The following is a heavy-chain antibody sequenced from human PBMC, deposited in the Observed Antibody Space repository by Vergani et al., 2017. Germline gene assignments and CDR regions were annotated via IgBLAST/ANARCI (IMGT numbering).Heavy chain of an antibody. J-gene: IGHJ4*02. CDR3: ARSTGRRDGYNWEQYYFDY. CDR1: GGSISSGSYY. CDR2: IYTSGST. D-gene: IGHD5-24*01. Sequence: QVQLQESGPGLVKPSQTLSLTCTVSGGSISSGSYYWSWIRQPAGKGLEWIGRIYTSGSTNYNPSLKGRVTISVDTSKNQFSLKLSSVTAADTAVYYCARSTGRRDGYNWEQYYFDYWGRGTLVTVSS. V-gene: IGHV4-61*02.